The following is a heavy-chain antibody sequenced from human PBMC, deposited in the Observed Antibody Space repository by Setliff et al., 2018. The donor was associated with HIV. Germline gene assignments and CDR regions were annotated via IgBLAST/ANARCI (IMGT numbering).Heavy chain of an antibody. J-gene: IGHJ4*02. D-gene: IGHD1-26*01. CDR3: VRDPIEGSPDYFDY. CDR2: MSTGGGIK. V-gene: IGHV3-30-3*01. CDR1: GFTFSSYV. Sequence: GGSLRLSCAASGFTFSSYVLHWVRQAPGKGLEWVAVMSTGGGIKICADSVKGRFTISRDNSRSTLFLQMNNLRPEDTATYYCVRDPIEGSPDYFDYWGQGALVTVSS.